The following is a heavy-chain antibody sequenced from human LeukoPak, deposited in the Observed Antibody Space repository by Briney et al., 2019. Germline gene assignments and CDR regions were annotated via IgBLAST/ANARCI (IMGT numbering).Heavy chain of an antibody. Sequence: GGSLRLSCAASGFTFSSYAMSWVRQAPGKGLEWVSTISGSGGNTYYADSVKGRFTISRDNSKNTLYLQMNSLRAEDTAVYYCAKSRASGSYYSWFDPWGQGTLVTVSS. CDR3: AKSRASGSYYSWFDP. CDR1: GFTFSSYA. D-gene: IGHD1-26*01. J-gene: IGHJ5*02. V-gene: IGHV3-23*01. CDR2: ISGSGGNT.